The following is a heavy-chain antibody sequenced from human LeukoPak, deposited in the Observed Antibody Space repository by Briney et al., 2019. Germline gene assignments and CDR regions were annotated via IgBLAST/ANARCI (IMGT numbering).Heavy chain of an antibody. CDR2: INSDGSRT. D-gene: IGHD3-10*01. V-gene: IGHV3-74*01. CDR3: ASLVLLWLGESELAAGHADKDV. Sequence: PGGSLRLSCAASGFTFSSYWMHWVRQAPGKGLVWVSHINSDGSRTNYGDSVKGRFTISRDNAKNTLYLQMNGLRPEDTAKYYCASLVLLWLGESELAAGHADKDVWGKGTTVTVSS. J-gene: IGHJ6*03. CDR1: GFTFSSYW.